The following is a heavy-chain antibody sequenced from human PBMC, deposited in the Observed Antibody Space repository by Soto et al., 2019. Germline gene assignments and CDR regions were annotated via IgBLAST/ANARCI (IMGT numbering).Heavy chain of an antibody. D-gene: IGHD2-15*01. CDR3: ARGRQGYCSGGSCYRFDY. CDR2: INHSGST. V-gene: IGHV4-34*01. J-gene: IGHJ4*02. Sequence: QVQLQQWGAGLLKPSETLSLTCAVYGGSFSGYYWSWIRQPPGKGLEWIGEINHSGSTNYNPPLKSRVTISVDTSKNQFSLKLSSVTAADTAVYYCARGRQGYCSGGSCYRFDYWGQGTLVTVSS. CDR1: GGSFSGYY.